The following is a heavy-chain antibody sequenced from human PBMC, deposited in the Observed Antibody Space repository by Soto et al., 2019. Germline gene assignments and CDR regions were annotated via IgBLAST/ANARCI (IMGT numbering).Heavy chain of an antibody. CDR2: IYYIGST. V-gene: IGHV4-61*01. Sequence: PSETLSVTCTVSVGSVSSGSYYWSWIRQPPGKGLEWIGYIYYIGSTNYNPSLKSRVTISVDTSKNQFSLKLSSVTAADTAVYYCARTYYYDSSGYFRGSWFDPWGQGTLVTVSS. CDR3: ARTYYYDSSGYFRGSWFDP. D-gene: IGHD3-22*01. J-gene: IGHJ5*02. CDR1: VGSVSSGSYY.